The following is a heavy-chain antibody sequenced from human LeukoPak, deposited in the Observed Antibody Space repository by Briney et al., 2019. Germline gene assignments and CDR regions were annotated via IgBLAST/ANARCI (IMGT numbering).Heavy chain of an antibody. CDR1: GGSFSGYY. D-gene: IGHD2-15*01. J-gene: IGHJ6*03. V-gene: IGHV4-34*01. Sequence: SETLSLTCAVYGGSFSGYYWSWIRQPPGKGLEWIGEINHSGSTNYNPSLKSRVTISVDTSKNQFSLKLSSVTAADTAVYYCARIVLHRRYCSGGSCYFPYYYYYMDVWGKGTTVTVSS. CDR2: INHSGST. CDR3: ARIVLHRRYCSGGSCYFPYYYYYMDV.